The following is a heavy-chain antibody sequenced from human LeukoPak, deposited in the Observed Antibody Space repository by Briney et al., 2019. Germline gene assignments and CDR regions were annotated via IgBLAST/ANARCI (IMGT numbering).Heavy chain of an antibody. CDR3: ARGHNWNDRGAFDI. CDR2: IYSGGSK. Sequence: TGGSLRLSCAPSGFTVSSNYIIWVRQAPGKGLEWVSCIYSGGSKYYADSVRGRFTISRDSSKNTLYLQMSSLRAEDTAVYYCARGHNWNDRGAFDIWGQGTMVTVSS. V-gene: IGHV3-53*01. D-gene: IGHD1-1*01. CDR1: GFTVSSNY. J-gene: IGHJ3*02.